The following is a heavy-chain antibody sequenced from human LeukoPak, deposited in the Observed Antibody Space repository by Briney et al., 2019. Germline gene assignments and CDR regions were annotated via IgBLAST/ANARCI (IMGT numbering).Heavy chain of an antibody. V-gene: IGHV3-23*01. J-gene: IGHJ6*02. CDR3: ARDRAVAGTQPYGMDV. Sequence: GGSLRLSCAASGFIFSNYAMSWVRQAPGKGLEWVSFISGSGGTTYYADSVKGRFTISRDNSKNTLYLQMNSLRAEDTAVYYCARDRAVAGTQPYGMDVWGQGTTVTVSS. CDR2: ISGSGGTT. CDR1: GFIFSNYA. D-gene: IGHD6-19*01.